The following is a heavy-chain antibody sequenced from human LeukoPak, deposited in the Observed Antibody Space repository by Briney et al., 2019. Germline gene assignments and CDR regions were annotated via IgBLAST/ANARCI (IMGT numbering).Heavy chain of an antibody. CDR3: ASSLVWVRGCPFCYMDV. CDR1: GDSISSSSYY. D-gene: IGHD6-19*01. CDR2: IYFSGSS. Sequence: SETLSLTCSASGDSISSSSYYWVWIRQPPGKGLEWIGNIYFSGSSYYNPSLRSRLTISVDTSKNQFSLKLSSVTAADTAVYYCASSLVWVRGCPFCYMDVWGKGTTVTVSS. V-gene: IGHV4-39*07. J-gene: IGHJ6*03.